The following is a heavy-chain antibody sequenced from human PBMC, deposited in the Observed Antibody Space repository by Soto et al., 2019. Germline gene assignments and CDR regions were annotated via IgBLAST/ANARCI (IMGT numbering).Heavy chain of an antibody. CDR3: ARDPHSSSPGRFDP. Sequence: ASVKVSCKASGYTFTGYYMHWVRQAPGQGLEWMGWINPNSGGTSYAQKFQGRVTMTRDTSISTAYMELSRLRSDDTAVYYCARDPHSSSPGRFDPWGQGTLVTVSS. CDR2: INPNSGGT. CDR1: GYTFTGYY. V-gene: IGHV1-2*02. J-gene: IGHJ5*02. D-gene: IGHD6-13*01.